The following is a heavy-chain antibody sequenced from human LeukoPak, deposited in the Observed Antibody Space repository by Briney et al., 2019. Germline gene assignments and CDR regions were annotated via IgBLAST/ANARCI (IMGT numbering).Heavy chain of an antibody. CDR1: GYSISSGYY. CDR3: ARDGAMVRGVTLKYYFDY. D-gene: IGHD3-10*01. CDR2: IYHSGST. Sequence: PSETLSLTCTVSGYSISSGYYWGWIRQPPGKGLEWIGSIYHSGSTYYNPSLKSRVTISVDTSKNQFSLKLSSVTAADTAVYYCARDGAMVRGVTLKYYFDYWGQGTLVTVSS. J-gene: IGHJ4*02. V-gene: IGHV4-38-2*02.